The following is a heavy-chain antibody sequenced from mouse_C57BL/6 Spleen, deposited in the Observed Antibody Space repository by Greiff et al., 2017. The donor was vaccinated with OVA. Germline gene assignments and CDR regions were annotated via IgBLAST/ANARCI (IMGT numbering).Heavy chain of an antibody. CDR3: ARSGGSLYYFDY. CDR1: GYTFTSYW. J-gene: IGHJ2*01. V-gene: IGHV1-55*01. D-gene: IGHD1-1*01. Sequence: VKLVESGAELVKPGASVKMSCKASGYTFTSYWITWVKQRPGQGLEWIGDIYPGSGSTNYNEKFKSKATLTVDTSSSTAYMQLSSLTSEDSAVYYCARSGGSLYYFDYWGQGTTLTVSS. CDR2: IYPGSGST.